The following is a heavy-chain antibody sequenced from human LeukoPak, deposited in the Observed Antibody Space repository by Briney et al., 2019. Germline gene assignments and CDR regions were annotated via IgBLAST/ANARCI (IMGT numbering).Heavy chain of an antibody. CDR3: ARIRITMIEDAFDI. V-gene: IGHV4-59*08. CDR2: IYYSGST. CDR1: GGSISSYY. Sequence: SETLSLTCTVSGGSISSYYWSWIRQPPGKGLEWIGYIYYSGSTNYNPSLKSRVTISVDTSKNQFSLKLSSVTAADTAVYYCARIRITMIEDAFDIWGQGTMVTVSS. D-gene: IGHD3-22*01. J-gene: IGHJ3*02.